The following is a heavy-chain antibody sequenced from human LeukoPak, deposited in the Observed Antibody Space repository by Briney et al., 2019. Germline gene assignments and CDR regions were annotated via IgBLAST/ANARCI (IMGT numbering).Heavy chain of an antibody. Sequence: GSLRLSCAASGFTFSSHDMHWVRQAPGKGLEWVAAISYDGSKQLYADSVKGRFTISRDNSKNTLNLQMNSLRDEDTAVYYCAKDGARYLLTYYFEYWGQGTLVTVSS. D-gene: IGHD3-9*01. CDR2: ISYDGSKQ. V-gene: IGHV3-30*18. J-gene: IGHJ4*02. CDR1: GFTFSSHD. CDR3: AKDGARYLLTYYFEY.